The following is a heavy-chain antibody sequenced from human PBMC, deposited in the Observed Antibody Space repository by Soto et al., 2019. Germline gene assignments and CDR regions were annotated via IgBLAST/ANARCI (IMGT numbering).Heavy chain of an antibody. CDR2: ISAYNGNT. CDR3: ARDLKMSSSWYESLNAFDI. Sequence: ASVKVSCKASGYTFTSYGISWVRQAPGQALEWMGWISAYNGNTNYAQKLQGRVTMTTDTSTSTAYMELRSLRSDDTAVYYCARDLKMSSSWYESLNAFDIWGQGTMVTVSS. J-gene: IGHJ3*02. D-gene: IGHD6-13*01. CDR1: GYTFTSYG. V-gene: IGHV1-18*01.